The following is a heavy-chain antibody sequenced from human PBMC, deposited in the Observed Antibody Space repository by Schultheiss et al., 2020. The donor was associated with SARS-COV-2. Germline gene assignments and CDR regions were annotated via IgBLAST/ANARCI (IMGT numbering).Heavy chain of an antibody. D-gene: IGHD6-19*01. CDR2: IYYSGST. J-gene: IGHJ4*02. V-gene: IGHV4-61*05. CDR1: GGSISSSSYY. CDR3: ATSIAVANPSFDY. Sequence: SDTLSLTCTVSGGSISSSSYYWSWIRQPPGKGLEWIGYIYYSGSTYYNPSLKSRVTISVDTSKNQFSLKLSSVTAADTAVYYCATSIAVANPSFDYWGQGTLVTVAS.